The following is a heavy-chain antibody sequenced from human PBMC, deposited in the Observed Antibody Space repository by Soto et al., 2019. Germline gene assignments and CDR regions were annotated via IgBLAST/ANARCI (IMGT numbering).Heavy chain of an antibody. CDR2: IKQDGSEK. CDR3: ASHYGDPIVGSSRFDY. V-gene: IGHV3-7*01. CDR1: GFTFSSYW. J-gene: IGHJ4*02. Sequence: GGSLRLSCAASGFTFSSYWMSWVRQAPGKGLEWVANIKQDGSEKYYVDSVKGRFTISRDNAKNSLYLQMNSLRAEDTAVHYCASHYGDPIVGSSRFDYWGQGTLVTVSS. D-gene: IGHD4-17*01.